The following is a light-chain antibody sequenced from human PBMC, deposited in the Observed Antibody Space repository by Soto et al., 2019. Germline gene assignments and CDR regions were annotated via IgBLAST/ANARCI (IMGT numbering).Light chain of an antibody. Sequence: EIVLTQSPGTLSLSPGERATLSCRASQSVGSSYLAWYQQKPGHAPRLLISGASSSATGIPDRFSGSGFGTDFTLTISRLEPEDFAVYYCQQYGSSSWTFGQGTKVDIK. V-gene: IGKV3-20*01. CDR2: GAS. J-gene: IGKJ1*01. CDR1: QSVGSSY. CDR3: QQYGSSSWT.